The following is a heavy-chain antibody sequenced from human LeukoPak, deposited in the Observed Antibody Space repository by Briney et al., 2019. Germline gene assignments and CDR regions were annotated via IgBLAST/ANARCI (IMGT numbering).Heavy chain of an antibody. CDR3: ARAAVPGSTTRFDY. J-gene: IGHJ4*02. Sequence: GASVKVSCKASGYTFTGYYMHWVRQAPGQGLEWMGWINPNSGGTNYAQKFQGRVTITRDTSISTAYMELSRLRSDDTAVYYCARAAVPGSTTRFDYWGQGTLVTVSS. D-gene: IGHD6-19*01. V-gene: IGHV1-2*02. CDR1: GYTFTGYY. CDR2: INPNSGGT.